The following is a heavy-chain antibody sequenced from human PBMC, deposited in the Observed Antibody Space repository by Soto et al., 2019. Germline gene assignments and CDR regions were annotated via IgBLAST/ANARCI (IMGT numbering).Heavy chain of an antibody. Sequence: GGSLRLSCAASGFTFSSYAMTWVRQAPGKGLEWVSVIGGSGGTYYADSVKGRFTISRDDSKNTLYLQMNSLRAEDTAVYYCAKGIPAPGSKLAYWGRGTLVTVSS. CDR1: GFTFSSYA. CDR3: AKGIPAPGSKLAY. V-gene: IGHV3-23*01. D-gene: IGHD6-13*01. J-gene: IGHJ4*02. CDR2: IGGSGGT.